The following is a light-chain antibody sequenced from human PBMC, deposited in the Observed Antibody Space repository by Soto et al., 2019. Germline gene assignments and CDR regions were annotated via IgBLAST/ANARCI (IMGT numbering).Light chain of an antibody. J-gene: IGLJ3*02. Sequence: QSLLTQPPSASGTPGQRVTISCSGSSSNIGSNTVNWYQQLPGTAPKLLIYSNNQRPSGVPDRFSGSKSGTSASLAISGLQSEDEADYYCAAWDDRVFWVFGGGTQLTVL. CDR3: AAWDDRVFWV. CDR2: SNN. V-gene: IGLV1-44*01. CDR1: SSNIGSNT.